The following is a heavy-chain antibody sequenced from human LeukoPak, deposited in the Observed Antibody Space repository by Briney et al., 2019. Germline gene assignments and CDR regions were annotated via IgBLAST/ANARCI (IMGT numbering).Heavy chain of an antibody. J-gene: IGHJ6*04. CDR3: VKEPAPYSLGDA. V-gene: IGHV3-33*06. D-gene: IGHD5-18*01. Sequence: GRSLTLSCAASGFTFSRYGMHWVRQAPGKGLGWVAVVWDNGINKFYADSVKGRFTISRDNSKHTLSLHMNSLRAEDAAVYYCVKEPAPYSLGDAWGKGTTVTVSS. CDR2: VWDNGINK. CDR1: GFTFSRYG.